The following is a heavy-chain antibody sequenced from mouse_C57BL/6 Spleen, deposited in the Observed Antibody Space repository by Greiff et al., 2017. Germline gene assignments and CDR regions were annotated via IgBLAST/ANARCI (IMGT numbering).Heavy chain of an antibody. CDR3: TRDDYYDYDDAMDY. D-gene: IGHD2-4*01. V-gene: IGHV5-9-1*02. CDR1: GFTFSSYA. CDR2: ISSGGDYI. Sequence: DVMLVESGEGLVKPGGSLKLSCAASGFTFSSYAMSWVRQTPEKRLEWVAYISSGGDYIYYADTVKGRFTISRDNARNTLYLQMSSLKSEDTAMYYCTRDDYYDYDDAMDYWGQGTSVTVSS. J-gene: IGHJ4*01.